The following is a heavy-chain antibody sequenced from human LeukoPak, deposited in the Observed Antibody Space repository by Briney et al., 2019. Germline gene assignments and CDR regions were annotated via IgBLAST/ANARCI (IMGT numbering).Heavy chain of an antibody. CDR3: ARVPTYYYDSSGPPYWYFDL. Sequence: SETLSLTCTVSGGSISSGDYYWSWIRQPPGKGLEWIGYIYYSGSTYYNPSLKSRVTISVDTSKNQFSLKLSSVTAADTAVYYCARVPTYYYDSSGPPYWYFDLWGRGTLVTVSS. CDR2: IYYSGST. CDR1: GGSISSGDYY. V-gene: IGHV4-30-4*01. D-gene: IGHD3-22*01. J-gene: IGHJ2*01.